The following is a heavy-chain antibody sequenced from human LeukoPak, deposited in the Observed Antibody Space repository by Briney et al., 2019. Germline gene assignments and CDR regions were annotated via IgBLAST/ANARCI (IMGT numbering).Heavy chain of an antibody. V-gene: IGHV3-30*18. Sequence: GGSLRLSCAASGFTFSSYGTHWVRQAPGKGLEWVAVISYDGSNKYYADSVKGRFTISRDNSKNTLYLQMNSLRAEDTAVYYCAKSPSPRDSSGYYYRYWGQGTLVTVSS. D-gene: IGHD3-22*01. CDR1: GFTFSSYG. CDR2: ISYDGSNK. J-gene: IGHJ4*02. CDR3: AKSPSPRDSSGYYYRY.